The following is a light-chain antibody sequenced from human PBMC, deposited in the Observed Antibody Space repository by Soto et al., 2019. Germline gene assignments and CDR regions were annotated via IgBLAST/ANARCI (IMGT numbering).Light chain of an antibody. CDR1: QSVLYSSNNQNY. Sequence: DIVMTQSPDSLAVSLGERATINCKSSQSVLYSSNNQNYLAWYQQKPGQPPKLLIYWASTRESGVPDRFSGSGCGTDFTLTISSLQAEDVAVYYCQQYYSTPPWTFGQGTKVEIK. CDR2: WAS. V-gene: IGKV4-1*01. J-gene: IGKJ1*01. CDR3: QQYYSTPPWT.